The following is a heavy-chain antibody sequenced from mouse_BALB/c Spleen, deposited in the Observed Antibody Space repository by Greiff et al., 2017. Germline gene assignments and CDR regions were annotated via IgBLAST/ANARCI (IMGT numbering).Heavy chain of an antibody. CDR2: INPGSGGT. CDR3: ARWGYDYEGGFAY. J-gene: IGHJ3*01. V-gene: IGHV1-54*03. Sequence: LQESGAELVRPGTSVKVSCKASGYAFTNYLIEWVKQRPGQGLEWIGVINPGSGGTNYNEKFKGKATLTADKSSSTAYMQLSSLTSDDSAVYFCARWGYDYEGGFAYGGEGTLVTVSA. D-gene: IGHD2-4*01. CDR1: GYAFTNYL.